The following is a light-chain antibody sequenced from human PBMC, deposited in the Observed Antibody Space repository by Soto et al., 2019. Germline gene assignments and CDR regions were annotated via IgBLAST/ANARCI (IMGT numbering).Light chain of an antibody. V-gene: IGLV3-25*03. Sequence: SYELTQPPSVSVSPGQTTWITCSGEGLPKQYAHWYQQRPGQAPLLVIYKDTERPSGIPERFSGSSSGTTVTLTISGLQAEDEADYYCCSFTSSSTVVFGGGTKLTVL. CDR1: GLPKQY. J-gene: IGLJ2*01. CDR3: CSFTSSSTVV. CDR2: KDT.